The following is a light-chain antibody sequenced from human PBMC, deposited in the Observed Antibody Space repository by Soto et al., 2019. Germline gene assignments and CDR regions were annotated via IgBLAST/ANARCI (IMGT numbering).Light chain of an antibody. CDR3: QQYYSTMYT. CDR2: WAS. Sequence: DIVMTQSPDSLAVSLGERAIINCKSSQSVLYSSNNKNYLAWYQQKPGQAPKLLIYWASTRESGVPDRFSVSGSGTDFTLTISSLQAEDVAVYYCQQYYSTMYTFGQGTKLEI. J-gene: IGKJ2*01. V-gene: IGKV4-1*01. CDR1: QSVLYSSNNKNY.